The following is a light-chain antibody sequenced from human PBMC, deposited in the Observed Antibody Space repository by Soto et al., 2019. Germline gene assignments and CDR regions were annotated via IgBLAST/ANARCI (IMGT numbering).Light chain of an antibody. CDR3: QVWDSSSDHPGV. CDR2: DDS. Sequence: SYELTQPPSVAVAPGQTARITCGGNNIGSERVHWYQQKPGKAPVLDVYDDSDRPSGIPERLSGSNSGNTATLTISRVEAGDEADYYCQVWDSSSDHPGVFGGGTKLTVL. J-gene: IGLJ3*02. CDR1: NIGSER. V-gene: IGLV3-21*02.